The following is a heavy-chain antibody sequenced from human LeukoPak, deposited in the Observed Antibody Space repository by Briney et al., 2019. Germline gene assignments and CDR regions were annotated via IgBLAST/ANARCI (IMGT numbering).Heavy chain of an antibody. CDR3: AKVRLGYCSGGSCSRGGTPMDV. V-gene: IGHV4-59*01. Sequence: SETLSLTCTVSGGSISSYYWSWIRQPPGKGLEWIGYIYFSGSTNYNPSLKSRVTISVDTSKNQFSLKMSSVTAEDTAVYYCAKVRLGYCSGGSCSRGGTPMDVWGKGTTVTISS. CDR1: GGSISSYY. D-gene: IGHD2-15*01. J-gene: IGHJ6*03. CDR2: IYFSGST.